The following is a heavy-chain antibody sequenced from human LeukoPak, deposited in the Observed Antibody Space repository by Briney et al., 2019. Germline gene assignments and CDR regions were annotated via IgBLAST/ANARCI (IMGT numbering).Heavy chain of an antibody. CDR3: ARVRNLYYYDSSSSRGAFDI. Sequence: KPSETLSLTCAVYGGSFSGYYLSWIRQPPGKGLEWIGEINHSGSTNYNPSLKSRVTISVDTSKNQFSLKLSSVTAADTAVYYCARVRNLYYYDSSSSRGAFDIWGQGTMVTVSS. CDR1: GGSFSGYY. V-gene: IGHV4-34*01. CDR2: INHSGST. D-gene: IGHD3-22*01. J-gene: IGHJ3*02.